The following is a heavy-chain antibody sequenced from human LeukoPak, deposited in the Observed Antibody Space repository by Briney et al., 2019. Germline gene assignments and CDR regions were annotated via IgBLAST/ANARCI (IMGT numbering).Heavy chain of an antibody. J-gene: IGHJ4*02. V-gene: IGHV3-53*01. CDR1: GFTVSSNY. CDR2: IYSGGST. D-gene: IGHD3-10*01. CDR3: AKAGHYGSGSYYSDY. Sequence: PGGSLRLSCAASGFTVSSNYMSWVRQAPGKGLEWVSVIYSGGSTYYADSVKGRFTISRDNSKNTLYLQMNSLRAEDTAVYYCAKAGHYGSGSYYSDYWGRGTLVTVSP.